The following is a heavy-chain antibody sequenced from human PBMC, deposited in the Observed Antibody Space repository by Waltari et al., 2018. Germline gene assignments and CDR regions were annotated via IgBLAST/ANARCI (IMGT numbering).Heavy chain of an antibody. CDR3: ARDAHDYDFWSGYPNWFDP. CDR1: GGTFSSYT. Sequence: QVQLVQSGAEVKKPGSSVKVSCKASGGTFSSYTISWVRQALGQGLEWMGRIIPILGIANYAQKFQGRVTITADKSTSTAYMELSSLRSEDTAVYYCARDAHDYDFWSGYPNWFDPWGQGTLVTVSS. CDR2: IIPILGIA. V-gene: IGHV1-69*08. J-gene: IGHJ5*02. D-gene: IGHD3-3*01.